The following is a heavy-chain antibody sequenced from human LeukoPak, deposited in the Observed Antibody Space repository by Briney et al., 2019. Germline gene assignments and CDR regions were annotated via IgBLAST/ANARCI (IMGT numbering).Heavy chain of an antibody. CDR1: GGSISSSSYY. J-gene: IGHJ5*02. Sequence: SETLSLTCTVSGGSISSSSYYWGWIRQPPGKGLEWIGSIYYSGSTYYNPSLKSRDTISVDTSKNQFSLKLSSVTAADTAVYYCARDWSHGSGSYHRWFDPWGQGTLVTVSS. CDR2: IYYSGST. V-gene: IGHV4-39*07. D-gene: IGHD3-10*01. CDR3: ARDWSHGSGSYHRWFDP.